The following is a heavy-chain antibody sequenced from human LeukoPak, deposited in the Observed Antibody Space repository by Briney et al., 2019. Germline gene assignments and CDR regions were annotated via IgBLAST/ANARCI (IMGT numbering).Heavy chain of an antibody. CDR2: ISYDGSNK. D-gene: IGHD3-10*01. CDR3: AKRGVVIRVFLVGFHKEAYYFDS. V-gene: IGHV3-30*12. J-gene: IGHJ4*02. CDR1: GFTYSDYG. Sequence: GRSLRLSCAASGFTYSDYGMHWVRQAPGKGLEWVAVISYDGSNKYYADSVKGRFTISRDNPKNTLYLQMNSLRAEDTAVYFCAKRGVVIRVFLVGFHKEAYYFDSWGQGALVTVSS.